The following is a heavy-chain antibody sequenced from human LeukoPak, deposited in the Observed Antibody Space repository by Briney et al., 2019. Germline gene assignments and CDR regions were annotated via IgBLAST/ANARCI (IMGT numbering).Heavy chain of an antibody. V-gene: IGHV3-23*01. CDR1: GFTFSNCA. CDR3: AKGNSLNYIYDAFDI. J-gene: IGHJ3*02. Sequence: GGSLRLSCAASGFTFSNCAMSWVRQAPGKGLEWVAGISGSGVSTYYADSVKGRFTISSDNSMNTLYLQMNSLRAEGTAVYYCAKGNSLNYIYDAFDIWGQGTVVTVSS. CDR2: ISGSGVST. D-gene: IGHD1-7*01.